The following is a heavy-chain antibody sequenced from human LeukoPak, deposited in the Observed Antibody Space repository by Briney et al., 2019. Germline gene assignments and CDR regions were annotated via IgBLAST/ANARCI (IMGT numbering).Heavy chain of an antibody. D-gene: IGHD1-1*01. V-gene: IGHV3-33*01. Sequence: GGSLRLSCAASGFTFSSYGMHWVRQAPGKGLEWMAVIWYDGSNKYYADSVKGRFTISRDNSKNTLYLQMNSLRAEDTAVYYCARELPWNYFDYWGQGTLVTVSS. J-gene: IGHJ4*02. CDR1: GFTFSSYG. CDR3: ARELPWNYFDY. CDR2: IWYDGSNK.